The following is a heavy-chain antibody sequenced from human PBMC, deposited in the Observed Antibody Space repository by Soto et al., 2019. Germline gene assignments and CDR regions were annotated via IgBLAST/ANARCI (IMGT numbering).Heavy chain of an antibody. Sequence: QVHLQESGPGLVKPSGTLSLTCAVSGDSISSSHWWTWVRRSRGRGREYIGEISHSGTANSNPSLKSRVTLSVDKSKNHFSLTLTSVTAADTAVYYCARVVLSITRGAFDAWGQGTPVTVSP. J-gene: IGHJ3*01. CDR3: ARVVLSITRGAFDA. D-gene: IGHD1-20*01. CDR1: GDSISSSHW. CDR2: ISHSGTA. V-gene: IGHV4-4*02.